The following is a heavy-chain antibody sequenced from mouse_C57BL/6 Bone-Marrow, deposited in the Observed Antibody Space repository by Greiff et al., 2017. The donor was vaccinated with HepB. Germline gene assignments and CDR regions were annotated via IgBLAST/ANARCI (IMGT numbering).Heavy chain of an antibody. CDR1: GYTFTSYW. V-gene: IGHV1-7*01. D-gene: IGHD1-1*01. Sequence: VQLQQSGAELAKPGASVKLSCKASGYTFTSYWMHWVKQRPGQGLEWIGYINPSSGYTKYNQKFKVKATLTADKASSTAYMQLSNLKYENSAVYYCARNRNYYRAYFDYWGQGTTLTVSS. CDR2: INPSSGYT. J-gene: IGHJ2*01. CDR3: ARNRNYYRAYFDY.